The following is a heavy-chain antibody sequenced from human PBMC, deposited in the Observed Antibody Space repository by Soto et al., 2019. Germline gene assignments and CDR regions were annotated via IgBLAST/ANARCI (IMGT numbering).Heavy chain of an antibody. CDR3: AHRITIFGVVIGFDY. Sequence: QITLKESGPTLVKPTQTLTLTCTFSGFSLSTSGVGVGWIRQPPGKALEWLALIYWDDDKRYSPSLKSSLTITKDTSKNQVVLTITNMDPVDTATYYCAHRITIFGVVIGFDYWGQGTLVTVSS. J-gene: IGHJ4*02. D-gene: IGHD3-3*01. CDR2: IYWDDDK. V-gene: IGHV2-5*02. CDR1: GFSLSTSGVG.